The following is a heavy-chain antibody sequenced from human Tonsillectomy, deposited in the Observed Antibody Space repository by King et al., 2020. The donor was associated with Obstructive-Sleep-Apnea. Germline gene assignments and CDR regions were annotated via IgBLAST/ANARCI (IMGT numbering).Heavy chain of an antibody. CDR3: ARLAYCGADCLGYFHQ. CDR1: GYSFTSYW. D-gene: IGHD2-21*02. Sequence: QLVQSGAEVKKPGESLKISCKGSGYSFTSYWIGWVRQMPGKGLEWMGIIYPGDSDTRYSPSFEGQVTISAAKSISTAYLQWRSLKASDTASYYCARLAYCGADCLGYFHQWGQGTLVTVSS. J-gene: IGHJ1*01. CDR2: IYPGDSDT. V-gene: IGHV5-51*01.